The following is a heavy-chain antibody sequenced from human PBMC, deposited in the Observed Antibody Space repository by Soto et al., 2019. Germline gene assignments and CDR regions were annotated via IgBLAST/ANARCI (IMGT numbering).Heavy chain of an antibody. J-gene: IGHJ6*02. CDR1: GFTFSSYA. CDR3: ARSGAYYYDSSGYGLSYYGMDV. V-gene: IGHV3-30-3*01. D-gene: IGHD3-22*01. CDR2: ISYDGSNK. Sequence: GGSLRLSCAASGFTFSSYAMHWVRQAPGKGLEWVAVISYDGSNKYYADSVKGRFTISRDNSKNTLYLQMNSLRAEDTAVYYCARSGAYYYDSSGYGLSYYGMDVWGQGTTVTVSS.